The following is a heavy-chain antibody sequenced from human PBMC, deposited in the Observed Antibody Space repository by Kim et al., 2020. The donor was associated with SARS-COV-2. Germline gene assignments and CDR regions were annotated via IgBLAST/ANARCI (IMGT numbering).Heavy chain of an antibody. Sequence: GGSLRLSCAASGFTFSSYWMSWVRQAPGKGLEWVAKIKQDGSEKYYVDSVKGRFTISRDNAKNSLYLQMISLRAEDTAVYYCARGEAPGEDSGSFIEHFQHWGQGTLVTVSS. V-gene: IGHV3-7*03. CDR3: ARGEAPGEDSGSFIEHFQH. D-gene: IGHD3-10*01. CDR1: GFTFSSYW. J-gene: IGHJ1*01. CDR2: IKQDGSEK.